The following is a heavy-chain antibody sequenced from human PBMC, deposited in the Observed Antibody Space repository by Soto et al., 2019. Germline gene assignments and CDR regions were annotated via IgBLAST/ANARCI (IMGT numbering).Heavy chain of an antibody. CDR3: ARDATTLTYYYDSSGYRNFDY. V-gene: IGHV1-18*01. J-gene: IGHJ4*02. CDR1: GYTFASYG. D-gene: IGHD3-22*01. CDR2: ISAYKGNT. Sequence: ASVKVSCKASGYTFASYGISWVRQAPGQGLEWPGWISAYKGNTNYAQKRQGRVTMTTDTSTSTAYMELRSLRSDDTAVYYCARDATTLTYYYDSSGYRNFDYWGQGTMVTVSS.